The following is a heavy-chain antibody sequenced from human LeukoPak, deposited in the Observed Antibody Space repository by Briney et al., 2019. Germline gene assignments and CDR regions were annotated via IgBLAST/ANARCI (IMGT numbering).Heavy chain of an antibody. CDR3: ARGAMSFDY. J-gene: IGHJ4*02. CDR1: GGSISSSY. Sequence: SETLSLTCNVSGGSISSSYWSWIRQPPGRGLEWIGYIYYSGSTNYNPSLKSRVTISVDTSKNQFSLKLRSVTAADTALYYCARGAMSFDYWDQGTLVTVCS. CDR2: IYYSGST. V-gene: IGHV4-59*01.